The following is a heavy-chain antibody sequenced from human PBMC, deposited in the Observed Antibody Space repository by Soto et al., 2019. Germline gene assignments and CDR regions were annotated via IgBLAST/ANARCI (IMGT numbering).Heavy chain of an antibody. V-gene: IGHV4-39*01. CDR2: IFYRGNT. CDR1: GGSLSSGPYY. D-gene: IGHD2-2*02. J-gene: IGHJ2*01. Sequence: SETLSLTCTVSGGSLSSGPYYWGWIRQPPGKGLEWIGNIFYRGNTYYNPSLTSRVTISVDTSKNQFSLKLNSVTAADTAVYYCALLLYSYPDPTAISDFSGRRTFDL. CDR3: ALLLYSYPDPTAISDFSGRRTFDL.